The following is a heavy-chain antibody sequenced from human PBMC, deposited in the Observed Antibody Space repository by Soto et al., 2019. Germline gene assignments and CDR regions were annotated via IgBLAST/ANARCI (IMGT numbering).Heavy chain of an antibody. CDR1: GFTFISYA. D-gene: IGHD2-15*01. V-gene: IGHV3-23*01. J-gene: IGHJ4*02. CDR2: ISGSGGTT. Sequence: WGSLRLSCTVSGFTFISYAMSFFRQAPGKGLEWVSAISGSGGTTNYADSVKGRFTISRDNSKNTLYLQMNSLRVEDTAVYYCAKVVCTSSCYDYWGQGTLVTVSS. CDR3: AKVVCTSSCYDY.